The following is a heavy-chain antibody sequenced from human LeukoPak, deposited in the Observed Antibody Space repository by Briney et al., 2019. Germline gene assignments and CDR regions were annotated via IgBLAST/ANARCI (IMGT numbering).Heavy chain of an antibody. V-gene: IGHV3-30*03. CDR3: ARISSGYGSWFDP. D-gene: IGHD3-22*01. CDR1: GFTFSSYG. Sequence: PGRSLRLSCAASGFTFSSYGMHWVRQAPGKGLEWVAVISYDGSNKYYADSVKGRFTISRDNSKNTLYLQMNSLRAEDTAVYYCARISSGYGSWFDPWGQGTLVTVSS. CDR2: ISYDGSNK. J-gene: IGHJ5*02.